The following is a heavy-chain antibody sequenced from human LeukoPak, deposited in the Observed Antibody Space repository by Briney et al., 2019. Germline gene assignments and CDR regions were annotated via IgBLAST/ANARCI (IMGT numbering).Heavy chain of an antibody. V-gene: IGHV4-59*01. D-gene: IGHD6-6*01. Sequence: PSETLSLTCTVSGGSISSYYWSWIRQPPGKGLEWIGYIYYSGSTNYNPSLKSRVTISVDTSKNQFSLKLSSVTAADTAVYYCAGGVVAARFWFDPWGQGTLVTVSS. CDR3: AGGVVAARFWFDP. CDR2: IYYSGST. CDR1: GGSISSYY. J-gene: IGHJ5*02.